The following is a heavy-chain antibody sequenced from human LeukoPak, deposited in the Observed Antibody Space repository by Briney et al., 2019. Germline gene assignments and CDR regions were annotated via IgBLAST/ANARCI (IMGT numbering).Heavy chain of an antibody. Sequence: GGSLRLSCAASGFTFSSYGMSWVRQAPGKGLEWVSAISGSGGSTYYADSVKGRFTISRDNSKNTLYLQMNSLRAEDTAVYYCAKDPMITTVTEGCYFDYWGQGTLVTVSS. J-gene: IGHJ4*02. CDR3: AKDPMITTVTEGCYFDY. CDR1: GFTFSSYG. V-gene: IGHV3-23*01. D-gene: IGHD4-17*01. CDR2: ISGSGGST.